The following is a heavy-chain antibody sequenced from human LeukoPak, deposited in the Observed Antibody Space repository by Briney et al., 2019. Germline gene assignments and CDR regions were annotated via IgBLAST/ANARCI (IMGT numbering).Heavy chain of an antibody. Sequence: NPGGSLRLSCAASGFTFSSYRMNWVRQAPGKGLEWVSSISSRSSYIYYADSLKGRFTISRDNAKNSLYLNIHSLRAEDTAVYYCARDRADPDYGDYVFAYWGQGTLVTVSS. J-gene: IGHJ4*02. CDR2: ISSRSSYI. CDR1: GFTFSSYR. V-gene: IGHV3-21*01. CDR3: ARDRADPDYGDYVFAY. D-gene: IGHD4-17*01.